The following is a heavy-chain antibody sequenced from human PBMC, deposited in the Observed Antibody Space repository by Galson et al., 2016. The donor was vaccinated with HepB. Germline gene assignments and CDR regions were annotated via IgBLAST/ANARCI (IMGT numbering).Heavy chain of an antibody. CDR1: GGSISGRSYY. CDR2: IYYSGST. V-gene: IGHV4-39*01. D-gene: IGHD1-26*01. CDR3: ARQGATIISYFDY. Sequence: SETLSLTCTVSGGSISGRSYYWGWIRQPPGKGLEWIGSIYYSGSTYYNPSLKSRVTISVDTSKNQFSLKLSSVTAADTAVYYCARQGATIISYFDYWGQGTLVTVSS. J-gene: IGHJ4*02.